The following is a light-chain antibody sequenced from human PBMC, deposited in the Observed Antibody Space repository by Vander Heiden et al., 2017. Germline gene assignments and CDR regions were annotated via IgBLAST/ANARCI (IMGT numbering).Light chain of an antibody. Sequence: SYELTQPPSVSVSPGQTASITCSGDKLGDKFACWYQQKPGQSLVLVIYQDTERASGIPERFSGSNTGNTATLTISGTQAMDEADYYCQAWDSSVVFGGGTKLTVL. CDR3: QAWDSSVV. J-gene: IGLJ2*01. V-gene: IGLV3-1*01. CDR1: KLGDKF. CDR2: QDT.